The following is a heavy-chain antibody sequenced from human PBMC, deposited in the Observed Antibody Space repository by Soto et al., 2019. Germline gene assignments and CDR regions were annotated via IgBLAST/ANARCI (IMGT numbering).Heavy chain of an antibody. Sequence: EVRLAQSGGEVKKRGESLKISCKGSGYSLTYYWIAWVRQRPGKDLEWMGIIYPNDADTRYNPSFQGQVTISADKSISTAYLQWTSLKTSDTAMYYCARVPSVVTPGNDYFGVDVWGQGTTVIVSS. CDR2: IYPNDADT. CDR1: GYSLTYYW. J-gene: IGHJ6*02. D-gene: IGHD2-2*01. CDR3: ARVPSVVTPGNDYFGVDV. V-gene: IGHV5-51*01.